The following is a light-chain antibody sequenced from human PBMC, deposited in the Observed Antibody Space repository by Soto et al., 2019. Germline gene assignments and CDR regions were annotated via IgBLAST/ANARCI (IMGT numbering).Light chain of an antibody. V-gene: IGKV1-5*01. CDR3: HQYNSYSWT. CDR2: DAS. CDR1: QSISSW. J-gene: IGKJ1*01. Sequence: DIQMTQSPSTLSASVGDRVTITCRASQSISSWLAWYQQKPGKAPKLLIYDASSLESGVPSMFSGSGSGTEFTVNISSLQPDDFATYYCHQYNSYSWTFGKRTKVEIK.